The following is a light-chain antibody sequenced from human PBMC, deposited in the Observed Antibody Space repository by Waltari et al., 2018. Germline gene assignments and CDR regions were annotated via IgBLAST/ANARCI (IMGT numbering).Light chain of an antibody. Sequence: QSALTQPASVSGSPAQSITISCTGTRSDVGAYNYVSWFQQHPGKAPKLLIYEVSNRPSGVSSRFSGSRSGNTASLTISGLQAEDEADYYCSAYRGSSALVFGTGTKVTVL. J-gene: IGLJ1*01. V-gene: IGLV2-14*01. CDR1: RSDVGAYNY. CDR2: EVS. CDR3: SAYRGSSALV.